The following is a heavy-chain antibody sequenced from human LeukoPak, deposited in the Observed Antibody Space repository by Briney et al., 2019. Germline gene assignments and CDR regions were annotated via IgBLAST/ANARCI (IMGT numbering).Heavy chain of an antibody. J-gene: IGHJ3*02. D-gene: IGHD3-22*01. CDR3: ARGPYSYDSSGAFDI. Sequence: SETLSLTCTVSGDSISRGDYYWGWIRQPAGKGLQWIGRISSSGSTNYNPSLKSRVTISIDTSKNQFSPKLSSVTAADTAVYFCARGPYSYDSSGAFDIWGQGTMVTVSS. CDR1: GDSISRGDYY. CDR2: ISSSGST. V-gene: IGHV4-61*02.